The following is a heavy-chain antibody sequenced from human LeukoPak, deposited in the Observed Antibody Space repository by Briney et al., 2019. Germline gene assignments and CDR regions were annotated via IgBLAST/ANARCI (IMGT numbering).Heavy chain of an antibody. CDR3: AILSSSRPDF. CDR2: IYTSGST. Sequence: PSETLSLTCTVSGGSISSYYWSWIRQPAGKGLEWIGRIYTSGSTSYNPSLKSRVVISADASRKQFSLNLSSVTAADTAVYYCAILSSSRPDFWGQGTLVTVSS. J-gene: IGHJ4*02. CDR1: GGSISSYY. D-gene: IGHD6-6*01. V-gene: IGHV4-4*07.